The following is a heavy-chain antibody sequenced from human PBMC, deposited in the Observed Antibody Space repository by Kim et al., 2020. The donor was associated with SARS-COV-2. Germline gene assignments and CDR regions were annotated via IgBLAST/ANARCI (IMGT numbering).Heavy chain of an antibody. J-gene: IGHJ4*02. CDR3: AARSQGY. V-gene: IGHV3-7*01. CDR1: GFTFSNNW. Sequence: GGSLRLSCAASGFTFSNNWMTWVRQAPGKGLEWVANMKQDGSESHYVDSVKGRFTISRDNAKNSLYLQMNSLRAEDTAVYYCAARSQGYWGQGTLVTVSS. CDR2: MKQDGSES.